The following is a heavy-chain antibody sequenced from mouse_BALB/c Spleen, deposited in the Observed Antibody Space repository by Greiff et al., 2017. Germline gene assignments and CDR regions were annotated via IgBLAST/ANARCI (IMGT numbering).Heavy chain of an antibody. Sequence: QVQLQQSGAELVKPGASVKLSCKTSGYTFTSYWIQWVKQRPGQGLGWIGEIFPGTGTTYYNEKFKGKATLSIDTSSSTAYMQLSSLTSEDSAVYFCARSGDGYYYAMDYWGQGTSVTVSS. CDR1: GYTFTSYW. CDR2: IFPGTGTT. CDR3: ARSGDGYYYAMDY. V-gene: IGHV1S132*01. D-gene: IGHD2-3*01. J-gene: IGHJ4*01.